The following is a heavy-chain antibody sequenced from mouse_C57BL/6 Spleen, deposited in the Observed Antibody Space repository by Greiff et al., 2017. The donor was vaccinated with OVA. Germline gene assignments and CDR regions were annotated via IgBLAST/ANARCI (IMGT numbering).Heavy chain of an antibody. J-gene: IGHJ4*01. Sequence: QVQLKQSGAELARPGASVKLSCKASGYTFTSYGISWVKQRTGQGLEWIGEIYPRSGNTYYNEKFKGKATLTADKSSSTAYMELRSLTSEDSAVYFCAREHYYGSSYLRAMDYWGQGTSVTVSS. V-gene: IGHV1-81*01. CDR3: AREHYYGSSYLRAMDY. CDR2: IYPRSGNT. CDR1: GYTFTSYG. D-gene: IGHD1-1*01.